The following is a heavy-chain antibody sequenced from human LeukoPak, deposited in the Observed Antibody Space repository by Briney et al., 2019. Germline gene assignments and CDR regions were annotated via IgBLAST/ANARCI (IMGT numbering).Heavy chain of an antibody. CDR1: GFTVSSNS. Sequence: AGGSLRLSCTVSGFTVSSNSMSWVRQAPGKGLEWVSFIYSDNSHYSDSVKGRFTISRDNSKNTLYLQMNSLRAEDTAVYYCARGYAIFGVVTTFDYWGQGTLVTVSS. CDR3: ARGYAIFGVVTTFDY. D-gene: IGHD3-3*01. J-gene: IGHJ4*02. CDR2: IYSDNS. V-gene: IGHV3-53*01.